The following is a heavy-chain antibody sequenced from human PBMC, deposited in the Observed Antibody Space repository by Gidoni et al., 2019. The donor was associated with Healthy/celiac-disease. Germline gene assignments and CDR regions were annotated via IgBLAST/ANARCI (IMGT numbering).Heavy chain of an antibody. CDR2: ISSSSITI. D-gene: IGHD4-17*01. CDR1: GLTLSSYS. V-gene: IGHV3-48*01. J-gene: IGHJ5*02. Sequence: EVQLVQSRGGLVQLGGSLRPPCSASGLTLSSYSMNWVRQAPGKGLEWVSYISSSSITIYYADSVKGRFTSSRDNAKNSLHLQMNSLRAEETAVYYCARETMYGDYVLYNWFDPWGQGTLVTVSS. CDR3: ARETMYGDYVLYNWFDP.